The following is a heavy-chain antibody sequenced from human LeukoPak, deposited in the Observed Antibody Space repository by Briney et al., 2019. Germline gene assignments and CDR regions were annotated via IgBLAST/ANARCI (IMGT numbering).Heavy chain of an antibody. J-gene: IGHJ6*03. CDR2: IIPIFGTA. V-gene: IGHV1-69*05. CDR1: GSTFSSYA. D-gene: IGHD3-10*01. CDR3: ANGGSILRSRFYYMDV. Sequence: SVKVSCKATGSTFSSYAISWVRQAPGQGLEWMGGIIPIFGTANYAQKFQGRVTITTDESMSTAYMELSSLRSEDTAVYYGANGGSILRSRFYYMDVWGKGTTVTVSS.